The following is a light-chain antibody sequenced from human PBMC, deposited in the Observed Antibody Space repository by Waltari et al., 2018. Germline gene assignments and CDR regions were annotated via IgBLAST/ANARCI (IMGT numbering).Light chain of an antibody. J-gene: IGLJ3*02. CDR2: DDI. CDR3: SSYAGDRTWV. Sequence: QSALTQPASVSGAPGQSIPISCIGVRTDVGSSSIVSWYQHHPDKAPKLLIYDDIKRPSGVSARFSGSRSGNTASLTISGLQAEDEADYFCSSYAGDRTWVFGGGTKLSVL. V-gene: IGLV2-23*01. CDR1: RTDVGSSSI.